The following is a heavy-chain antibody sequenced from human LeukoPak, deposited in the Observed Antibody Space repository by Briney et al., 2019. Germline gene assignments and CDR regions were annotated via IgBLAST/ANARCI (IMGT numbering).Heavy chain of an antibody. V-gene: IGHV3-33*01. Sequence: GGSLRLSCVASGFTFKSYGMHWVRQAPGKGLEWVAIIWYDGSNKYYADFVKGRFTTSRDDSKNTLYLQMNSLRADDTAVYYCARVSGYSGTWYVDYWGQGTLVTVSS. CDR3: ARVSGYSGTWYVDY. CDR2: IWYDGSNK. J-gene: IGHJ4*02. CDR1: GFTFKSYG. D-gene: IGHD6-13*01.